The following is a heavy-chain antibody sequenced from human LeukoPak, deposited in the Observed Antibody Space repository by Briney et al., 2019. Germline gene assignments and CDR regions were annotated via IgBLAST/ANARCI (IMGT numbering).Heavy chain of an antibody. V-gene: IGHV5-51*01. D-gene: IGHD5-18*01. CDR3: ARQSEDSYVPDY. CDR2: IYHGDSDP. Sequence: GESPKISLKGSGYILHNLWLGLVRQVPGKGLEWMGVIYHGDSDPRYSPSFQGQVTISADKSISTAYLQWSSLKSSDTAMYDCARQSEDSYVPDYWGQGTLVTVSS. J-gene: IGHJ4*02. CDR1: GYILHNLW.